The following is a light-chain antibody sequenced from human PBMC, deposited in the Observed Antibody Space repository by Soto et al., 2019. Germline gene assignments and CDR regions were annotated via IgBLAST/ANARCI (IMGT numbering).Light chain of an antibody. V-gene: IGLV2-14*03. Sequence: QSVLTQPASVSGSPGQSITISCTGTSSDVGGYNSVSWYQQHPGRAPKLILYAVSNRPSGVSNRFSASKSGNTASLTISGLQAEDEADYYCTSYTSSSSYVFGTGTKLTVL. J-gene: IGLJ1*01. CDR2: AVS. CDR1: SSDVGGYNS. CDR3: TSYTSSSSYV.